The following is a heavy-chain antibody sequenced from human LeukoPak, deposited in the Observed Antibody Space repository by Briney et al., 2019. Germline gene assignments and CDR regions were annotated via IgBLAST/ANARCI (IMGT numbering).Heavy chain of an antibody. V-gene: IGHV1-2*02. Sequence: ASVKVSCKASGYTFTGYYMHWVRQAPGQGLEWMGWINPNSCGTNYAQKFQGRVTMTRDTSISTAYMELSRLRSDDTAVYYCARGPIYGDYYFDYWGQGTLVTVSS. D-gene: IGHD4-17*01. CDR1: GYTFTGYY. CDR2: INPNSCGT. CDR3: ARGPIYGDYYFDY. J-gene: IGHJ4*02.